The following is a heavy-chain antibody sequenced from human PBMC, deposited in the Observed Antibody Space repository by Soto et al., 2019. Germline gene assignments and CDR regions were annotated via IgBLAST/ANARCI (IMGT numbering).Heavy chain of an antibody. D-gene: IGHD3-16*02. CDR1: GFTFSGSA. CDR2: IRSKANSYAT. V-gene: IGHV3-73*02. J-gene: IGHJ6*04. CDR3: TRKVYLSADVGYYYYCRDV. Sequence: EVQLVESGVGLVQPGGSLKLSCAASGFTFSGSAMHWVRQASGKGLEWVGRIRSKANSYATAYAASVKGRFTISRDDSKNPAYLQTNSLKTENTAVYYCTRKVYLSADVGYYYYCRDVWGRGTTVTVAS.